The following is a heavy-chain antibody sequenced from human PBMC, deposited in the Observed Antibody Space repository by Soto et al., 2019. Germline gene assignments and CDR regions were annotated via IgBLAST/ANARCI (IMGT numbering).Heavy chain of an antibody. CDR3: ARGGVGYYYYGMDV. CDR2: IYHRGIT. D-gene: IGHD3-10*01. J-gene: IGHJ6*02. V-gene: IGHV4-30-2*01. CDR1: DGSISSGDYS. Sequence: QLQLQESGSGLVKPSQTLSLTCAVSDGSISSGDYSWSWIRQPPGKGLEWIGYIYHRGITYYNTSRKSRVTISEDRSKNQFSLKLSSVTAADTAVYYCARGGVGYYYYGMDVWGQGTTVTVSS.